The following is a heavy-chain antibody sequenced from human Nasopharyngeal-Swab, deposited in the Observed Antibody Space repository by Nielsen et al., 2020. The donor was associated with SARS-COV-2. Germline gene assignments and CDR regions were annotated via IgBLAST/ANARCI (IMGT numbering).Heavy chain of an antibody. V-gene: IGHV4-34*01. J-gene: IGHJ4*02. CDR2: INHSGST. D-gene: IGHD3-3*01. CDR3: VRRPYDFWSGYYDYYFDY. Sequence: WIRQPPGKGLEGIGEINHSGSTNYNPSLKRRLTISVDTSKNQFSLKLSSETAADTAVYYCVRRPYDFWSGYYDYYFDYWGQGTLVTVSS.